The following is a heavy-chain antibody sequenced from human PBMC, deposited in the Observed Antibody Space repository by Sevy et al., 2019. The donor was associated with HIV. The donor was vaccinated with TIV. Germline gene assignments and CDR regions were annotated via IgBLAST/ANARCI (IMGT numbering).Heavy chain of an antibody. CDR1: GFTFSTSW. Sequence: GGSLRLSCAASGFTFSTSWMHWIRQAPGKGLEWVANINQDASEIYYVDSVKGRFTISRDNAKNLLYLQMNSLRVEDTAVYSCAGPRFDSWGQGTLVTVSS. V-gene: IGHV3-7*01. J-gene: IGHJ5*01. CDR3: AGPRFDS. CDR2: INQDASEI.